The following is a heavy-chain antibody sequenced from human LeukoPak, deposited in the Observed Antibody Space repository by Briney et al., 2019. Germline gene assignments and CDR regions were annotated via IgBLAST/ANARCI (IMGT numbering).Heavy chain of an antibody. CDR1: GFTFSSYA. CDR3: ANYDGVVATITYGMDV. J-gene: IGHJ6*02. V-gene: IGHV3-23*01. D-gene: IGHD5-12*01. CDR2: ISGSGGST. Sequence: PGGSLRLSCAASGFTFSSYAMSWVRQAPGKGLEWVSAISGSGGSTYYADSVKGRFTISRDNSKNTLYLQMNSLRAEDTAVYYCANYDGVVATITYGMDVWGQGTTVTVSS.